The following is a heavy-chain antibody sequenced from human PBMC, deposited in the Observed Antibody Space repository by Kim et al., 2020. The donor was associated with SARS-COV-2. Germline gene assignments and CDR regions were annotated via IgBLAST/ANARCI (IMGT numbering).Heavy chain of an antibody. CDR3: ARLWFGESDY. V-gene: IGHV5-10-1*01. CDR2: YT. Sequence: YTNYSPSFQGHVTISADKSISTAYLQWSSLKASDTAMYYCARLWFGESDYWGQGTLVTVSS. J-gene: IGHJ4*02. D-gene: IGHD3-10*01.